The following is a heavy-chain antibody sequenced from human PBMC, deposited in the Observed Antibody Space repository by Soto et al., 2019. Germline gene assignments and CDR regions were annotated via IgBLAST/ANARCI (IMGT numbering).Heavy chain of an antibody. V-gene: IGHV1-69*13. D-gene: IGHD6-13*01. CDR1: GGTFSSYR. CDR3: ARDSGAKLSSS. J-gene: IGHJ4*02. Sequence: ASVKVSCKASGGTFSSYRFNWVRQARGQGLEWLGGIVPIYRTADYAQKFQGRVTITADESTRTVYLELSSLKSQDTALYYCARDSGAKLSSSWGQGTLVTGLL. CDR2: IVPIYRTA.